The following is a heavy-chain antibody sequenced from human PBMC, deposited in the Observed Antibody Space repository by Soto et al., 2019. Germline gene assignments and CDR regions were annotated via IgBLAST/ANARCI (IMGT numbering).Heavy chain of an antibody. Sequence: PGGSLRLSCAASGFTFSSYGMHWIRQAPGKGLEWVAVISYDGSNKYYADSVKGRFTISRDNSKNTLYLQMNSLRAEDTAVYYCAKLIPSVAVAGTDFDYWGQGTLVTVSS. J-gene: IGHJ4*02. V-gene: IGHV3-30*18. CDR1: GFTFSSYG. CDR2: ISYDGSNK. CDR3: AKLIPSVAVAGTDFDY. D-gene: IGHD6-19*01.